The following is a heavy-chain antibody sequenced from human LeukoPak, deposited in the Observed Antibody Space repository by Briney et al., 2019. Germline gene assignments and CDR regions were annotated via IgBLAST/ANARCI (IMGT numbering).Heavy chain of an antibody. V-gene: IGHV4-31*03. CDR1: GGSISSGGYY. J-gene: IGHJ6*03. CDR2: IYYSGST. D-gene: IGHD2-2*01. CDR3: ARTVVFSLYYMDV. Sequence: SQTLSLTCTVSGGSISSGGYYWSWIRQHPGKGLEWIGYIYYSGSTYYSPSLKSRVTISVDTSKNQFSLKLSSVTAADTAVYYCARTVVFSLYYMDVWGKGTTVTVSS.